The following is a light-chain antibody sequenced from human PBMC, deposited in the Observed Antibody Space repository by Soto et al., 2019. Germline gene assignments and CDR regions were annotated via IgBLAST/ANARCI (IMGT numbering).Light chain of an antibody. J-gene: IGKJ5*01. V-gene: IGKV1-27*01. CDR3: QTSHLALCT. CDR1: QDIINH. Sequence: DIQMTQSPSSLSASVGDTVTITCRASQDIINHLAWYQQRPGKVPNLLIYGASTLHSGVPSRFRGSRSGTHFTLTIRSLQPEDVATYYCQTSHLALCTFGQGTRLEIK. CDR2: GAS.